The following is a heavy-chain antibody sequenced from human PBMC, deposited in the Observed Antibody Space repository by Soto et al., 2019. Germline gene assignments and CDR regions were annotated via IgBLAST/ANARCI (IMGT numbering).Heavy chain of an antibody. CDR1: EYSFTSYW. D-gene: IGHD1-1*01. CDR2: IYPGDSDT. J-gene: IGHJ4*02. CDR3: TRRTDVYNSH. V-gene: IGHV5-51*01. Sequence: PGEPQKISCKASEYSFTSYWSGWVRQMPGKGLEWMGIIYPGDSDTRYSPSFQGQVTISADKSIFTAYLQWSSLKSPDTAMYYCTRRTDVYNSHWGQGTLITVFS.